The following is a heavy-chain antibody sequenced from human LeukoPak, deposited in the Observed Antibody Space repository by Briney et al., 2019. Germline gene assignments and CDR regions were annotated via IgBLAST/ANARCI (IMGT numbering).Heavy chain of an antibody. CDR2: MKEDGGEI. V-gene: IGHV3-7*01. Sequence: GSLRLSCAASGFPFSNYWMSWVRQAPGKGLEWVANMKEDGGEINYVDSVKGRFTISRDNAKNSLYLHVNSLRVEDTAVYYCARDRGYSTFDNWGQGTLVTVSS. D-gene: IGHD4-23*01. CDR1: GFPFSNYW. CDR3: ARDRGYSTFDN. J-gene: IGHJ5*02.